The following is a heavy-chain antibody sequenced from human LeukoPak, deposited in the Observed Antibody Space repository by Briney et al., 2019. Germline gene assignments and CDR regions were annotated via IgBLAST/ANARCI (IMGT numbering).Heavy chain of an antibody. V-gene: IGHV3-74*01. CDR1: GFTFSSYW. D-gene: IGHD4-17*01. CDR3: ARQTTTWFDP. Sequence: GGSLTLSCAVSGFTFSSYWMHWVRHAPGKGLVWVSRMNSDGSSTNYADSVKGRFTIYRDNAKNTLYLQRNSLRAEDTAVYYCARQTTTWFDPWGQGTLVTVSS. J-gene: IGHJ5*02. CDR2: MNSDGSST.